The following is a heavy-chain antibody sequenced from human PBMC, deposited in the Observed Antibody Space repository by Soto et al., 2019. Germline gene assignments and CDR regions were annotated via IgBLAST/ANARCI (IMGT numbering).Heavy chain of an antibody. Sequence: SETLSLTCAVYGGSFSGYYWSWIRQPPGKGLEWIGEINHSGSTNYNPSLKSRVTISVDTSKNQFSLKLSSVTAADTAVYYCASGWQLFYYGMDVWGQGTTVTVSS. J-gene: IGHJ6*02. D-gene: IGHD1-1*01. V-gene: IGHV4-34*01. CDR1: GGSFSGYY. CDR2: INHSGST. CDR3: ASGWQLFYYGMDV.